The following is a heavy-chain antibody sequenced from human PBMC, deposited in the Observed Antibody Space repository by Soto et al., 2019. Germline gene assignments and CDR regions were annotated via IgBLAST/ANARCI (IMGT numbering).Heavy chain of an antibody. J-gene: IGHJ4*02. V-gene: IGHV2-5*01. CDR3: AHSDGGYEIIYFDF. Sequence: SGPTLVNPTQTLTLTCTFSGFSFSTAGVAVGWIRQTPGGALEWLTLIYYNDDRRFSPSLKTRLNIAGDTSKNQVVLSPTNVDPGDTATYFCAHSDGGYEIIYFDFWGQGIPVTVSS. CDR1: GFSFSTAGVA. CDR2: IYYNDDR. D-gene: IGHD5-12*01.